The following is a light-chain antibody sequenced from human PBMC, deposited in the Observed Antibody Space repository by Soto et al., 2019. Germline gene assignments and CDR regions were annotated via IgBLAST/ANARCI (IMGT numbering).Light chain of an antibody. CDR1: QSVSSN. Sequence: EILMTQSPATLSVSPGERATLSCRASQSVSSNLAWYQQKPGQAPRLLIYGASTRGTGIPARFSGSGSGTDFTLTISSLQSEDFGVYYCQQYNSWPPYTFGQGTKVDI. J-gene: IGKJ2*01. V-gene: IGKV3-15*01. CDR2: GAS. CDR3: QQYNSWPPYT.